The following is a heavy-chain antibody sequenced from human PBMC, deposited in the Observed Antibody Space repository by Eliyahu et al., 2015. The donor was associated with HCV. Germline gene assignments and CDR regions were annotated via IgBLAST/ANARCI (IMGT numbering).Heavy chain of an antibody. CDR2: IKFDGTEK. J-gene: IGHJ4*02. Sequence: EVQLVESGGGLVQPGGSLRLXCAXXGFIFSDYWMTWLRQAPGKGLEWVXIIKFDGTEKYYVDSVKGRFTVSRDNTKNXMYLQMNSLRAEDTAVYYCAREFSSSWYDWGQGTLVTVPS. CDR3: AREFSSSWYD. V-gene: IGHV3-7*01. CDR1: GFIFSDYW. D-gene: IGHD6-13*01.